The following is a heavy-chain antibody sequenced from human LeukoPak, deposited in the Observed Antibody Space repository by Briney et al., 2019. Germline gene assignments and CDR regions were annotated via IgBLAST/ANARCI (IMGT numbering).Heavy chain of an antibody. J-gene: IGHJ4*02. CDR2: ISSSGSTI. CDR3: ARGGYCSSTSCYAEMLDY. D-gene: IGHD2-2*01. Sequence: QPGGSLRLSCAASGFTFSSYEMNWVRQAPGKGLEWVSYISSSGSTIYYADSVKGRFTISRDNAKNSLYLQVNSLRAEDTAVYYCARGGYCSSTSCYAEMLDYWGQGTLVTVSS. CDR1: GFTFSSYE. V-gene: IGHV3-48*03.